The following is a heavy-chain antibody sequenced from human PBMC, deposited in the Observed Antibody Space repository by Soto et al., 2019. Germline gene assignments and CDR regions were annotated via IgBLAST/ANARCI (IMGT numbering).Heavy chain of an antibody. Sequence: GASVKVSCKTSGGTFSTYAIYWVRQAPGQGLEWMGAIIPLFGTADYAQKFQGRVTITVDESTSTAYMELSSLRSEDTAVYYCARPKGSYSSGYYYFDYWGQGTLVTVSS. V-gene: IGHV1-69*13. CDR3: ARPKGSYSSGYYYFDY. CDR2: IIPLFGTA. D-gene: IGHD6-19*01. J-gene: IGHJ4*02. CDR1: GGTFSTYA.